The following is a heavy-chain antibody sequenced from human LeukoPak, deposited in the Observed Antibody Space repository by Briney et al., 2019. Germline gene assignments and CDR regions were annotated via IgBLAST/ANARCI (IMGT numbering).Heavy chain of an antibody. Sequence: ASVKVSCKASGYTFTSYGITWVRQAPGQGLEWMGWISGYTGNTYYAQKLQGRVTMTIDTSTNTAYMELRSLRSDDTAVYYCARTHCNGGSCRLPRFFDLWGRGTLVTVSS. CDR2: ISGYTGNT. D-gene: IGHD2-15*01. CDR1: GYTFTSYG. V-gene: IGHV1-18*01. CDR3: ARTHCNGGSCRLPRFFDL. J-gene: IGHJ2*01.